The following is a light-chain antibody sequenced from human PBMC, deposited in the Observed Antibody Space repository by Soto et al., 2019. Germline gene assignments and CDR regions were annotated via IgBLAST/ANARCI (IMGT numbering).Light chain of an antibody. V-gene: IGKV4-1*01. J-gene: IGKJ2*01. CDR3: QQYYNIPYT. CDR2: WAS. Sequence: DIVMTQSPDSLAVSLGERATINCKSSQSVLYSSNNKNYLAWYQQKPGQPPKLLIYWASTRESGVPDRFSGSGSGTDFTLTISRLQAEDVAVYYCQQYYNIPYTFGQGTKQEIK. CDR1: QSVLYSSNNKNY.